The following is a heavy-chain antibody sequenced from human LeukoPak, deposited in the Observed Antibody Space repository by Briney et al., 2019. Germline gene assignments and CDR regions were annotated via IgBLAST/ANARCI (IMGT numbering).Heavy chain of an antibody. Sequence: SETLSLTCTVSGGSINNYYWSWIRQPPGKGREYIGYTHYSGSTNSNPSLKSRVTMSVDTSKNQFSLKLKSVTAADTAVYYCARNYCGDDCFAFDFWGQGTMVTVSS. J-gene: IGHJ3*01. CDR1: GGSINNYY. D-gene: IGHD2-21*02. CDR3: ARNYCGDDCFAFDF. V-gene: IGHV4-59*01. CDR2: THYSGST.